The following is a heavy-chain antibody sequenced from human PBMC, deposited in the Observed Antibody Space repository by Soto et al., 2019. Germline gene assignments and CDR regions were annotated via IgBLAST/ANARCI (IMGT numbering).Heavy chain of an antibody. CDR3: ARLGGYCSSTSCYPYYYYGMDV. Sequence: AASVKVSCKASGYTFTSYGISWVRQAPGQGLEWMGWISAYNGNTNYAQKLQGRVTMTTDTSTSTAYMELRSLRSDDTAVYYCARLGGYCSSTSCYPYYYYGMDVWGQGTTVTVSS. D-gene: IGHD2-2*03. V-gene: IGHV1-18*04. CDR2: ISAYNGNT. J-gene: IGHJ6*02. CDR1: GYTFTSYG.